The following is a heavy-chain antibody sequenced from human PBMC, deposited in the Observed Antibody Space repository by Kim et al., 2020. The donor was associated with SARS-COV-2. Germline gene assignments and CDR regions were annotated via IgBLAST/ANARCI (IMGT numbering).Heavy chain of an antibody. D-gene: IGHD4-17*01. CDR2: SSA. J-gene: IGHJ4*02. CDR3: ARGSDYDY. V-gene: IGHV5-10-1*01. Sequence: SSATYSPSFQGHVTISADKSINTAYLQWTSLKAADTAIYYCARGSDYDYWGQGTMVTVSS.